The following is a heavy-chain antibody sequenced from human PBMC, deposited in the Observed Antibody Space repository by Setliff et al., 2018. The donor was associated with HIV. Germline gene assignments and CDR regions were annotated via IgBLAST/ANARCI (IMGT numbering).Heavy chain of an antibody. CDR3: ARDVSWRVRTYIDY. D-gene: IGHD3-3*01. V-gene: IGHV3-30*02. J-gene: IGHJ4*02. CDR2: IRYTGSNK. CDR1: GFTFSSYG. Sequence: PGGSLRLSCAASGFTFSSYGIHWVRQAPGKGLEWVAFIRYTGSNKYYADSVKGRFTISRDNAKNSLYLQMNSLTAEDTAVYYCARDVSWRVRTYIDYWGQGALVTVSS.